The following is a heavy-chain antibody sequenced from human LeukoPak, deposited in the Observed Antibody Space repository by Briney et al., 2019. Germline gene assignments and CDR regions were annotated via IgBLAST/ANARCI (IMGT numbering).Heavy chain of an antibody. Sequence: GGSLRLSCAASGFTFSTYAMTWVRQAPGKGLEWVSAISGSGGSTYYADSVKGRFTISRDNAKNSLYLQMNSLRAEDTAVYYCARSGIAAAGRDYWGQGTLVTVSS. V-gene: IGHV3-23*01. D-gene: IGHD6-13*01. CDR2: ISGSGGST. CDR3: ARSGIAAAGRDY. J-gene: IGHJ4*02. CDR1: GFTFSTYA.